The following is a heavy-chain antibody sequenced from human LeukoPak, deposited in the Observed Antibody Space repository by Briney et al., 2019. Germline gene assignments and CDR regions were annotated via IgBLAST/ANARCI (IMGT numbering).Heavy chain of an antibody. V-gene: IGHV4-34*01. CDR3: ARAKFDFWSGFNWFDP. D-gene: IGHD3-3*01. Sequence: SETLSLTCAVNGGSSSGYYWSWIRQPPGKGLEWIGESDDSGSTNYNPSLKSRVTISVDTSKNQFSLKLSSVTAADTAVYYCARAKFDFWSGFNWFDPWGQGTLVTVSS. J-gene: IGHJ5*02. CDR2: SDDSGST. CDR1: GGSSSGYY.